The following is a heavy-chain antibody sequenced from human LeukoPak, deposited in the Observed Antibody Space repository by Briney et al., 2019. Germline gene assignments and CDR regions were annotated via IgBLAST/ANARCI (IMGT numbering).Heavy chain of an antibody. D-gene: IGHD3-3*01. Sequence: ASVKVSCKASGYTFTGYYMHWVRQAPGQGLEWMGWISAYNGNTNYAQKLQGRVTMTTDTSTSTAYMELRSLRSDDTAVYYCARVPAEEIFGVVIILGEYYFDYWGQGTLVTVSS. V-gene: IGHV1-18*04. CDR3: ARVPAEEIFGVVIILGEYYFDY. J-gene: IGHJ4*02. CDR1: GYTFTGYY. CDR2: ISAYNGNT.